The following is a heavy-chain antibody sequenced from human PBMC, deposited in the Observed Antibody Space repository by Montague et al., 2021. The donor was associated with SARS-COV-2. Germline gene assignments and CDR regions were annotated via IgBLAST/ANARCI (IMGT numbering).Heavy chain of an antibody. CDR1: GGSISSYY. D-gene: IGHD3-10*01. J-gene: IGHJ6*02. CDR2: INYSGST. V-gene: IGHV4-59*08. CDR3: ARAGPVSYSFYYYYGMDV. Sequence: SETLSLTCTVSGGSISSYYWSWIRQPPGKGLEWIGYINYSGSTNYNPSLKSRVTISVDTSKNQFSLKLCSVTAADTAVYYCARAGPVSYSFYYYYGMDVWAQGTTVTVSS.